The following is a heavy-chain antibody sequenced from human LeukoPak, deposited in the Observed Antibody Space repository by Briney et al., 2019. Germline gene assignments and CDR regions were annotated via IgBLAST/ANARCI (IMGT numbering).Heavy chain of an antibody. CDR3: ARDRSGELSMVDY. J-gene: IGHJ4*02. CDR2: ISSSSSYI. V-gene: IGHV3-21*01. D-gene: IGHD1-26*01. Sequence: GGSLRLSCAASGFTFSSYSMNWVRQAPGKGLEWVSSISSSSSYIYYADSVKVRFTISRDNAKNSLYLQMNSLRAEDTAVYYCARDRSGELSMVDYWGQGTLVTVSS. CDR1: GFTFSSYS.